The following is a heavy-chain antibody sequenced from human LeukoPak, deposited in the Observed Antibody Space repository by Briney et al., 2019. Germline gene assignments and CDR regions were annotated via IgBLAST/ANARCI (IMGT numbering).Heavy chain of an antibody. CDR1: GFTFSSYW. D-gene: IGHD6-13*01. CDR2: IKQDGSEK. CDR3: ARDMGIAAAGIETYYFDY. J-gene: IGHJ4*02. Sequence: GGSLRLSCAASGFTFSSYWMSWVRQAPGKGLEWVANIKQDGSEKYYVDSVKGRFTISRDNAKNSLYLQMNSLRAEDTAVYYCARDMGIAAAGIETYYFDYWGQGTLVTVSS. V-gene: IGHV3-7*01.